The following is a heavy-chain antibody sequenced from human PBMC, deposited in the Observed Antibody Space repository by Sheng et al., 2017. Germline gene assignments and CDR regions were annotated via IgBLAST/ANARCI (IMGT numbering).Heavy chain of an antibody. Sequence: GGSLRLSCAASGFTFSSYEMNWVRQAPGKGLEWVSYISSSGSTIYYADSVKGRFTISRDNAKNSLYLQMNSLRAEDTAVYYCAREHSGSYFFRYFDLWGRGTLVTVSS. V-gene: IGHV3-48*03. J-gene: IGHJ2*01. CDR3: AREHSGSYFFRYFDL. D-gene: IGHD1-26*01. CDR1: GFTFSSYE. CDR2: ISSSGSTI.